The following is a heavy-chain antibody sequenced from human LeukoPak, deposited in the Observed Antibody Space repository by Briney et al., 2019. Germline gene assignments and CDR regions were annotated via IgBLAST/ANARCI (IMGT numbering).Heavy chain of an antibody. J-gene: IGHJ4*02. V-gene: IGHV3-74*01. CDR3: AKVEWELRYFDY. D-gene: IGHD1-26*01. Sequence: GGSLRLSCAASGFTFVSYWMHWVRQAPGKGLVWVSRINGYGSSTDFADSVKGRFTISRDNSKNTLYLQMNSLRAEDTAVYYCAKVEWELRYFDYWGQGTLVTVSS. CDR1: GFTFVSYW. CDR2: INGYGSST.